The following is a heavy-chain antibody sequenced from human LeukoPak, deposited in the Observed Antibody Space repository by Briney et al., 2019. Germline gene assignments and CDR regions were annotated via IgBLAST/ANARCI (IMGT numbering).Heavy chain of an antibody. V-gene: IGHV3-30*03. D-gene: IGHD3-22*01. CDR3: ASLSSSKYYYDSSGYYDAFDI. J-gene: IGHJ3*02. CDR2: ISYDGSNK. CDR1: GFTFSSYG. Sequence: PGGSLRLSCAASGFTFSSYGMHWVRQAPGKGLEWVAVISYDGSNKYYADSVKGRFTISRDNSKNTLYLQMNSLRAEDTAVYHCASLSSSKYYYDSSGYYDAFDIWGQGTMVTVSS.